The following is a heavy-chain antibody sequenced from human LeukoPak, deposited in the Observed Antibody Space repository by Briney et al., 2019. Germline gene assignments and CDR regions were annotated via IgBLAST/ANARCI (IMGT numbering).Heavy chain of an antibody. CDR1: GYTFTTYG. Sequence: ASVKVSCKASGYTFTTYGINWVRQAPGQGLEWMGWISTYDGNTNYAQKLRGRVSMIRDTSTSTAYLELRSLRSDDTAVYYCARDSDIVATMNWGQGTLVTVSS. CDR3: ARDSDIVATMN. CDR2: ISTYDGNT. J-gene: IGHJ4*02. D-gene: IGHD5-12*01. V-gene: IGHV1-18*01.